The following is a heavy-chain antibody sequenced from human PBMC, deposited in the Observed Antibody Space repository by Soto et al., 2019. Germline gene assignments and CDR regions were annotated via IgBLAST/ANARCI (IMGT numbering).Heavy chain of an antibody. CDR2: ISGDNVNR. D-gene: IGHD6-13*01. J-gene: IGHJ6*02. CDR3: GREGQQLAQEQYFQFNGVDV. CDR1: GYNLRDYG. V-gene: IGHV1-18*01. Sequence: QVQLVQSGVEVKTPGASVKVSCTAHGYNLRDYGASWLRQAPGQGFEWMGWISGDNVNRRSSQRFQDRLTLTTDTSTNTAFLEVRSLRSDDTAVYYCGREGQQLAQEQYFQFNGVDVWGQGTSVTVSS.